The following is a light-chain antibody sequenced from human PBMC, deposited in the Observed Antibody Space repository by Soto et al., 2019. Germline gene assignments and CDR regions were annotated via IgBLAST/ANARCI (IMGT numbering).Light chain of an antibody. V-gene: IGLV2-14*03. CDR2: DVS. Sequence: QSAVTQPASVSGSPGQSITISCTGTISDVGGNKFVSWYQQYPGKAPKLMICDVSNRPSGVSNRFSGSKSGNTASLTISGLQAEDEADYYCSSFTGTNYVFGTGTKVTVL. CDR3: SSFTGTNYV. CDR1: ISDVGGNKF. J-gene: IGLJ1*01.